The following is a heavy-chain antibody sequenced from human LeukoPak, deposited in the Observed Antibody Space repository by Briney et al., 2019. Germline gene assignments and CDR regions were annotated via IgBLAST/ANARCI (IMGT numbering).Heavy chain of an antibody. CDR1: GFSCSTRG. CDR3: ARDRRPARTYSGLFDY. D-gene: IGHD5-12*01. Sequence: GGSLRLSCAASGFSCSTRGMSWVRQAPGKGLEWVSAISGNDESTFYADSVKGRFTISRDNSRNTLYLQLSSLSAEDSAIYYCARDRRPARTYSGLFDYWGQGTQVTVSS. J-gene: IGHJ4*02. V-gene: IGHV3-23*01. CDR2: ISGNDEST.